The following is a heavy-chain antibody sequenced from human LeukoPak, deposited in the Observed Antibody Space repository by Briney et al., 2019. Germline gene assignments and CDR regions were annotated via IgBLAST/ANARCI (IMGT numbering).Heavy chain of an antibody. Sequence: GGSLRLSCAASGVTVSSTYMSWVRQAPGKGLEWVSVIYGGSSTYNADSVKGRFTISRDNSKNTLFLQMNSLRAEDTAVYYCARASEVEAFDVWGQGTMVTVSS. V-gene: IGHV3-66*01. CDR2: IYGGSST. J-gene: IGHJ3*01. CDR1: GVTVSSTY. CDR3: ARASEVEAFDV. D-gene: IGHD2-15*01.